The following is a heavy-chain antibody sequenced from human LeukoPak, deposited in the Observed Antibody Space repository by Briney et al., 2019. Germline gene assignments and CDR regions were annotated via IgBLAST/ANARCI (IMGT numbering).Heavy chain of an antibody. D-gene: IGHD3-3*01. CDR2: INPNSGGT. CDR1: GYTFTGYY. V-gene: IGHV1-2*02. CDR3: ARSLFRFLEWSYRSYYYYYMDV. Sequence: ASVKVSCKASGYTFTGYYMHWVRQAPGQGLELMGWINPNSGGTNYAQKFQGRVTMTRDTSISTAYMEPSSLRSEDTAVYYCARSLFRFLEWSYRSYYYYYMDVWGKGTTVTVSS. J-gene: IGHJ6*03.